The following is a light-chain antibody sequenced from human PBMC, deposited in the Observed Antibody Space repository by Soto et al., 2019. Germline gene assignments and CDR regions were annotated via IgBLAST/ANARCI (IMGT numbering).Light chain of an antibody. CDR1: SSDVGAYNS. CDR2: DVS. Sequence: SPPTPPASVSGSPGQSIAISCTGTSSDVGAYNSVSWYQQYPGKAPKLMIHDVSNRPSGVSDRFSGSKSGNTASLTISGLQAEDEADYYCSSYTSSNSYVFGSGTKVTVL. V-gene: IGLV2-14*01. J-gene: IGLJ1*01. CDR3: SSYTSSNSYV.